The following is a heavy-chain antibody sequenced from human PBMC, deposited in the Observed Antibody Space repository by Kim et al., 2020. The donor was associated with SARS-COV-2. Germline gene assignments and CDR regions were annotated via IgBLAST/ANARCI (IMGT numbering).Heavy chain of an antibody. Sequence: GGSLRLSCAASGFTFSSYAMSWVRQAPGKGLEWVSAISGSGGSTYYADSVKGRFTISRDNSKNTLYLQMNSLRAEDTAVYYCAKDHKATTVVTRAEYFQHWGQGTLVTVSS. CDR2: ISGSGGST. CDR3: AKDHKATTVVTRAEYFQH. CDR1: GFTFSSYA. J-gene: IGHJ1*01. D-gene: IGHD4-17*01. V-gene: IGHV3-23*01.